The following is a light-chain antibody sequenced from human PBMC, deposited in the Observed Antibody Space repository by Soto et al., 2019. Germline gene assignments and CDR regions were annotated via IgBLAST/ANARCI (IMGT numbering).Light chain of an antibody. CDR2: SIN. CDR1: SSNIGSNT. Sequence: QSVLTQPPSASGTPGQRVTISCSGSSSNIGSNTVNWYQQLPGTAPKLLIYSINHRPSGVPDRFSGSKSGTSASLAISGLQFEDEADYYCAAWDDSLNVYVFGTGTKLPVL. CDR3: AAWDDSLNVYV. V-gene: IGLV1-44*01. J-gene: IGLJ1*01.